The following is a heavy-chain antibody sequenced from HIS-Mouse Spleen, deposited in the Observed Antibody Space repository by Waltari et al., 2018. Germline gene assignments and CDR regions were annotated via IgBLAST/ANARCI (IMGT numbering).Heavy chain of an antibody. V-gene: IGHV4-39*07. CDR2: IYYSGGP. CDR1: GGSISSSSYY. CDR3: AREIPYSSSWYDWYFDL. J-gene: IGHJ2*01. Sequence: QLQLQESGPGLVKPSETLSLTCTVSGGSISSSSYYWGWIRQPPGKGLEGIGSIYYSGGPYYHPSLKSRVTISVDTSKNQFSLKLSSVTAADTAVYYCAREIPYSSSWYDWYFDLWGRGTLVTVSS. D-gene: IGHD6-13*01.